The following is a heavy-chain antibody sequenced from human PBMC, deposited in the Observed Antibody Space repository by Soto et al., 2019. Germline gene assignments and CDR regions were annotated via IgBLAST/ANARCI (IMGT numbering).Heavy chain of an antibody. CDR2: INAGNGNT. Sequence: QVQLVQSGAEVKKPGASVKVSCKASGYTFTSYAMHWVRQAPGQRLEWMGWINAGNGNTKYSQKFQGRVTITRDTSASTAYMELSSLRSEDTAVYYCARPPFRYCTNGVCYLDYWGQGTLVTVSS. V-gene: IGHV1-3*01. J-gene: IGHJ4*02. D-gene: IGHD2-8*01. CDR1: GYTFTSYA. CDR3: ARPPFRYCTNGVCYLDY.